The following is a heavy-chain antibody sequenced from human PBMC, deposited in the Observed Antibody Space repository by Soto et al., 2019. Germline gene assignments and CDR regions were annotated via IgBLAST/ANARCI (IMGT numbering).Heavy chain of an antibody. D-gene: IGHD1-1*01. CDR1: GGSISSSSYF. CDR2: IYYSGST. V-gene: IGHV4-39*01. CDR3: ARHMDTSGNEAFDS. J-gene: IGHJ4*02. Sequence: PSETLSLTCSVSGGSISSSSYFWGWIRQPPGKGLEWIGSIYYSGSTYYNPSLKSRVTVSVDTSKNQFSLKLSSVTAADTAVYYCARHMDTSGNEAFDSWGQGALVTVSS.